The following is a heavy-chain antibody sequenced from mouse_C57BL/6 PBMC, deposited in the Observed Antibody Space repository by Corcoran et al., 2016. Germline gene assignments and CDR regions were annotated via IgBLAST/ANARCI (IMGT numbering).Heavy chain of an antibody. D-gene: IGHD1-1*01. CDR1: GYTFTDYY. Sequence: EVQLQQSGPELVKPGASVKMSCKASGYTFTDYYMHWVKQSHGKSLEWIGYIYPNNGGNGYNQKFKGKATLTVDKSSSTAYMELRSLTSEDSAVYYWAREKEITTVGSYYFDYWGQGTTLTVSS. J-gene: IGHJ2*01. CDR2: IYPNNGGN. CDR3: AREKEITTVGSYYFDY. V-gene: IGHV1-34*01.